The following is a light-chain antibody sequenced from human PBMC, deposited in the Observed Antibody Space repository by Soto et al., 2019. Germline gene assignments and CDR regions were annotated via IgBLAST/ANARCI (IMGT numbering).Light chain of an antibody. J-gene: IGLJ2*01. CDR2: DDS. Sequence: SYELTQPPSVSVAPGQTARLTCGGDTVGSKSIHWYQQKAGQAPVLVVYDDSDRPSGIPERFSGSNSENVATLTIGRVEAGDEADYYCQVWNSVGDHVVFGGGTKRTVL. CDR3: QVWNSVGDHVV. V-gene: IGLV3-21*02. CDR1: TVGSKS.